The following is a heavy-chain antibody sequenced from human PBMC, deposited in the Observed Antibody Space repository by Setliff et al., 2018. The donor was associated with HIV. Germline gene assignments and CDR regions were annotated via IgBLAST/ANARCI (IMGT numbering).Heavy chain of an antibody. CDR1: SGSFTGYY. D-gene: IGHD2-15*01. V-gene: IGHV4-34*01. CDR3: ARGGYCNSDNCDRGRNFDY. Sequence: ETLSLTCAVYSGSFTGYYWTWIRQPPGKGLEWIGEINRFGITNYNPSLKSRLTLSVDTSKNQSSLNVNSVTAADTAVYYCARGGYCNSDNCDRGRNFDYWSQGMLVTSPQ. J-gene: IGHJ4*02. CDR2: INRFGIT.